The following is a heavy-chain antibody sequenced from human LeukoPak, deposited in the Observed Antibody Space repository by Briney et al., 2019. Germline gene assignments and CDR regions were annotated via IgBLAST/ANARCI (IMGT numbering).Heavy chain of an antibody. CDR1: GYTFTSYY. CDR3: ARVRSGFLEWWMRGDWFDP. V-gene: IGHV1-46*01. J-gene: IGHJ5*02. D-gene: IGHD3-3*01. Sequence: ASVKVSCKASGYTFTSYYMHWVRQAPGLGLEWMGIINPSGGSTSYAQKFQGRVTVTRDTSTSTVYMELSSLRSEDTAVYYCARVRSGFLEWWMRGDWFDPWGQGTLVTVSS. CDR2: INPSGGST.